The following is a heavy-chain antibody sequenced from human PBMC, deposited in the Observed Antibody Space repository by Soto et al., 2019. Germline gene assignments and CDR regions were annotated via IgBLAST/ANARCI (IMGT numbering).Heavy chain of an antibody. J-gene: IGHJ4*02. Sequence: PSETLSLTCTVSGGSISSSSYYWGWIRQPPGKGLEWIGSIYYIGSTYYNPSLKSRVTISVDTSKNQFSLKLSSVTAADTAVYYCARLSELNYYDSSGYGFDYWGQGTLVTVSS. CDR2: IYYIGST. CDR3: ARLSELNYYDSSGYGFDY. D-gene: IGHD3-22*01. V-gene: IGHV4-39*01. CDR1: GGSISSSSYY.